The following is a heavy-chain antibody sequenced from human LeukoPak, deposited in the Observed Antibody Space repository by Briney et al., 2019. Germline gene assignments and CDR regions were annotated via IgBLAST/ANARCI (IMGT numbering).Heavy chain of an antibody. CDR1: GYTFTSYD. CDR2: MNPNSGNT. CDR3: ARGSGAAAGHDY. J-gene: IGHJ4*02. Sequence: ASVKVSCKASGYTFTSYDINWVRQATGQGLEWMGWMNPNSGNTGYAQKFQGRVTMTRNTSISTAYMELSRLRSDDTAVYYCARGSGAAAGHDYWGQGTLVTVSS. D-gene: IGHD6-13*01. V-gene: IGHV1-8*01.